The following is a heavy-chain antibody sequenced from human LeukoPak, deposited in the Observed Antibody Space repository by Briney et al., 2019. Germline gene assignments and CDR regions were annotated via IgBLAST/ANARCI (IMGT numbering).Heavy chain of an antibody. D-gene: IGHD3-10*01. CDR1: GFTFSSNA. CDR2: ISGSGGST. J-gene: IGHJ3*02. V-gene: IGHV3-23*01. CDR3: AKAGITMVRGVINDYAFDI. Sequence: GGSLRLFCAASGFTFSSNAMSWVRQARGKGLEWVSSISGSGGSTYYADSVKGRFTISRDNSKNPMYLQMNSLRAEDTAVYYCAKAGITMVRGVINDYAFDIWGQGTMVTVSS.